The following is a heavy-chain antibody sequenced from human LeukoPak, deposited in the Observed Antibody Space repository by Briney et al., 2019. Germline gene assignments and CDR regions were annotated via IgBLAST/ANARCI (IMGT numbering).Heavy chain of an antibody. CDR3: ARKSRLVGAIDY. J-gene: IGHJ4*02. D-gene: IGHD1-26*01. CDR2: IKQDGSEK. V-gene: IGHV3-7*01. CDR1: GFTLSSYW. Sequence: GGSLRLSCAASGFTLSSYWMSWVRQAPGKGLECVANIKQDGSEKYYVDSVKGRFTISRDNAKNSLYLQMNSLRAEDTAVYYCARKSRLVGAIDYWGQGTLVTVSS.